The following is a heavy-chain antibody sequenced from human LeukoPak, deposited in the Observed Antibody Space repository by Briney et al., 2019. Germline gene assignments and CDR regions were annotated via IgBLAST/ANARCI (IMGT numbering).Heavy chain of an antibody. Sequence: GGSLRLSCAASGVTVSSIYMGWVRQAPGKGLEWLSTIGSGGGTYYADSVKGRFTISRDNSINTLYLQMNSLRAEDTALYYCANRGRYYFDYWGQGALVTVSS. J-gene: IGHJ4*02. CDR1: GVTVSSIY. V-gene: IGHV3-53*01. CDR2: IGSGGGT. CDR3: ANRGRYYFDY. D-gene: IGHD6-25*01.